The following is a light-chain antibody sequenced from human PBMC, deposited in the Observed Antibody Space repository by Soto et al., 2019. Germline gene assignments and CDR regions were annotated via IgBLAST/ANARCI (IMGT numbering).Light chain of an antibody. Sequence: QSALTKPASVSGSPGQSITISCTGTSSDVGAYNYVSWYQQHPGKAPKLMIYDVSYRPSGVSNRFSGSKSGNTASLTISGLQAEDEANYYCSSYTSSSTVVFGGGTKLTVL. CDR2: DVS. J-gene: IGLJ2*01. CDR3: SSYTSSSTVV. CDR1: SSDVGAYNY. V-gene: IGLV2-14*03.